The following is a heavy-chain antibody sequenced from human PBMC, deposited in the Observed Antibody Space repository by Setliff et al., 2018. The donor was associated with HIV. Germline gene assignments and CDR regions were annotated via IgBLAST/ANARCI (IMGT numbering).Heavy chain of an antibody. J-gene: IGHJ6*03. CDR1: GYTFINFY. CDR3: ARDSSGVLSLRYMDV. CDR2: VNSGSGST. V-gene: IGHV1-46*01. D-gene: IGHD6-19*01. Sequence: ASVKVSCKASGYTFINFYLHWVRLAPGQGLEWMGMVNSGSGSTVFAQKFQGRVTMTTDTSTNTVYLELTSLRSEDTAVYYCARDSSGVLSLRYMDVWGKGTTVTVSS.